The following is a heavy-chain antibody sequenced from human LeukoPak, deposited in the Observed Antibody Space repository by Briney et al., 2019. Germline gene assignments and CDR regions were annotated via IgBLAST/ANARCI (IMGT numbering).Heavy chain of an antibody. CDR1: GFTFSSYS. D-gene: IGHD5-24*01. V-gene: IGHV3-21*01. CDR3: ARDSPRGTRRATPSDY. CDR2: ISSSSSYI. J-gene: IGHJ4*02. Sequence: GGSLRLSCAASGFTFSSYSMNWVRQAPGKGLEWVSSISSSSSYIYYADSVKGRFTISRDNAKNSLYLQMNSLRAEDTAVYYCARDSPRGTRRATPSDYWGQGTLVTVSP.